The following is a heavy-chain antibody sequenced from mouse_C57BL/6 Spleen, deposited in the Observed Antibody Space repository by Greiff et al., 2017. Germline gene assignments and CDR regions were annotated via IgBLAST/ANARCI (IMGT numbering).Heavy chain of an antibody. D-gene: IGHD1-1*01. CDR1: GFSLTSYG. J-gene: IGHJ4*01. Sequence: QVQLKESGPGLVQPSQSLSITCTVSGFSLTSYGVHWVRQSPGKGLEWLGVIWSGGSTDYNAAFISRLSISKDNSKSQVFFKMNSLQADDTAIYYCARNGDYYAYYYAMDYWGQGTSVTVSS. CDR2: IWSGGST. CDR3: ARNGDYYAYYYAMDY. V-gene: IGHV2-2*01.